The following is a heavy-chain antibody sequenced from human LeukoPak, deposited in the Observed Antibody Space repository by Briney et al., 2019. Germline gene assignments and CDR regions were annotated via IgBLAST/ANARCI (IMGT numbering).Heavy chain of an antibody. Sequence: ASVKVSCKASGYTFTSYGISWVRQAPGQGLEWMGWISAYNGNTNYAQKLQGRVTMTTDTSTSTAYMELRSLRSDDTAVYYCARDRRRITMVRGVNRFDYWGQGTLVTVSS. J-gene: IGHJ4*02. D-gene: IGHD3-10*01. CDR3: ARDRRRITMVRGVNRFDY. V-gene: IGHV1-18*01. CDR2: ISAYNGNT. CDR1: GYTFTSYG.